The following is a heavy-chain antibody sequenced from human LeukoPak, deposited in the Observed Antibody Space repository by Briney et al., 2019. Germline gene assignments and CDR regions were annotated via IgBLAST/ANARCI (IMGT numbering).Heavy chain of an antibody. CDR2: NSGMGGST. Sequence: GGPLRLPCAASGFTFSIYPMSWLRQAPGKGLEGVSANSGMGGSTYYGDSVKGRFTSSRDDSKKSLPLQMNSLRVEDTATYYCGRGIAWGAFDYWGQGTLVTVSS. CDR3: GRGIAWGAFDY. D-gene: IGHD7-27*01. V-gene: IGHV3-23*01. CDR1: GFTFSIYP. J-gene: IGHJ4*02.